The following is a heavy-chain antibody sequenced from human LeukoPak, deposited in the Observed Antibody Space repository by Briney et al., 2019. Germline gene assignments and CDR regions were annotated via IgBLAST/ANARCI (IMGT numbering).Heavy chain of an antibody. J-gene: IGHJ6*04. V-gene: IGHV3-21*01. Sequence: GGSLTLSCAASGLTFSSYCMNWVRQPPGKGLEWVSSISSSSSYIYYPDSVKGPFTISRDNAKNSLYLQMNSLRAEDTAVYYCAIDAAESYQLLIYGMVVWGEGTTVTVSS. CDR2: ISSSSSYI. CDR3: AIDAAESYQLLIYGMVV. D-gene: IGHD2-2*01. CDR1: GLTFSSYC.